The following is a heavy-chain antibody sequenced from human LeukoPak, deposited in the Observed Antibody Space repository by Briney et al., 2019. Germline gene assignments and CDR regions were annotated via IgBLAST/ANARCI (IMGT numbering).Heavy chain of an antibody. CDR1: GGSISSYY. J-gene: IGHJ4*02. CDR2: IYYSGST. V-gene: IGHV4-59*01. Sequence: SETLSLTCTVSGGSISSYYWSWIRQPPGKGLEWIGYIYYSGSTNYTPSLKSRVTISVDTSKNQFSLKLSSVTAADTAVYYCARAGYYDSSGYLYWGQGTLVTVSS. CDR3: ARAGYYDSSGYLY. D-gene: IGHD3-22*01.